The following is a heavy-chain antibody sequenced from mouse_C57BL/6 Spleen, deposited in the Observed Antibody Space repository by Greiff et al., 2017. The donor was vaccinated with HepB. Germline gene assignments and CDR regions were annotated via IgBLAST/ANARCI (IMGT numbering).Heavy chain of an antibody. V-gene: IGHV1-55*01. CDR2: IYPGSGST. CDR3: ALTTVVATRYFDV. CDR1: GYTFTSYW. J-gene: IGHJ1*03. Sequence: QVQLKQPGAELVKPGASVKMSCKASGYTFTSYWITWVKQRPGQGLEWIGDIYPGSGSTNYNEKFKSKATLTVDTSSSTAYMQLSSLTSEDSAVYYCALTTVVATRYFDVWGTGTTVTVSS. D-gene: IGHD1-1*01.